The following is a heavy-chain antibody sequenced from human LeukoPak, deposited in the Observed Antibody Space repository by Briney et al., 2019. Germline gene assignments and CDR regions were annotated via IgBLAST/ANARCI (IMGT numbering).Heavy chain of an antibody. CDR3: ARDGRAGSLFAY. CDR1: GGSFSDYY. Sequence: SETLSLTCAVYGGSFSDYYWNWIRQPPGKGLEWIGEINHSGSTNYNPSLKSRVTISVDTSKNQFSLKLSSVTAADTAIYYCARDGRAGSLFAYWGQGTLVTVSS. CDR2: INHSGST. J-gene: IGHJ4*02. V-gene: IGHV4-34*01. D-gene: IGHD6-19*01.